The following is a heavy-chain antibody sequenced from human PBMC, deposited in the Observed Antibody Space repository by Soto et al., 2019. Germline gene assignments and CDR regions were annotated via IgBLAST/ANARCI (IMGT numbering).Heavy chain of an antibody. D-gene: IGHD4-17*01. V-gene: IGHV4-30-2*01. CDR2: VYESGST. J-gene: IGHJ6*02. Sequence: PSEILSLASAVSGGSISSGGYSWSWIRQKPGKGLEGTGYVYESGSTYYNPSLKSRVTISVDRSKNQFALKLSSVTAADTAVYYSARAHYGDYGYGMDVWGQGTTVTVSS. CDR1: GGSISSGGYS. CDR3: ARAHYGDYGYGMDV.